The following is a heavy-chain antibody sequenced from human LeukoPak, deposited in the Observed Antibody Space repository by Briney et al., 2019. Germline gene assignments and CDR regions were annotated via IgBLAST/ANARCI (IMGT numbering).Heavy chain of an antibody. CDR1: GGSISSYY. CDR2: VYYSGST. J-gene: IGHJ2*01. CDR3: SRGEPRIERTGAPPFDL. Sequence: PSETLSLTCTVSGGSISSYYWQWIRQPPGNRLEWIGYVYYSGSTDYNPSPKSRGTILVDTSKNQFSLKLTSGTAADAAVYYCSRGEPRIERTGAPPFDLWGRGTLVTVSS. D-gene: IGHD1-1*01. V-gene: IGHV4-59*01.